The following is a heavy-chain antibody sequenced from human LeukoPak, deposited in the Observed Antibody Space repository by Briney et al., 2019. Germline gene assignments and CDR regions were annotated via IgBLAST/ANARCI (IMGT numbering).Heavy chain of an antibody. J-gene: IGHJ3*02. Sequence: SETLSLTCAVSGGSISSSNWWSWVRQPPGKGLEWIGEIYHSGSTNYNPSLKSRVTISVDKSKNQFSLKLSSVTAADTAVYYCVTMVRGVIINSDAFDIWGQGTMVTVSS. D-gene: IGHD3-10*01. CDR1: GGSISSSNW. V-gene: IGHV4-4*02. CDR2: IYHSGST. CDR3: VTMVRGVIINSDAFDI.